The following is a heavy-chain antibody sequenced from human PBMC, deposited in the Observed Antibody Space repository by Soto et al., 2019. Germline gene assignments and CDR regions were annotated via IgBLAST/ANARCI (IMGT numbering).Heavy chain of an antibody. CDR1: GYTFTGYY. J-gene: IGHJ6*02. Sequence: QVQLVQSGAEVKKPGASVKVSCKASGYTFTGYYMHWVRQAPGQGLEWMGWINPNSGGTNYAQKFQGWVTMTRDTSISTAYMELGRLRSDDTAVYYCARDVGQLDHYYGMDVWGQGTTVTVSS. CDR2: INPNSGGT. V-gene: IGHV1-2*04. CDR3: ARDVGQLDHYYGMDV. D-gene: IGHD6-6*01.